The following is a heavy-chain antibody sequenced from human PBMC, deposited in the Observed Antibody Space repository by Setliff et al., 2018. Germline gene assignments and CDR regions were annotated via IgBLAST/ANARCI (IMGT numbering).Heavy chain of an antibody. J-gene: IGHJ3*01. Sequence: LPETLSLTCSVSGGSISSYSWGWIRQPPGKGLEWIGFFYYDGRTNYNPSLKSRVTISEDTSKNQFSLKVTSVTAADTAMYYCAREVGIGGYYGRSSHYSFDLWGQGKMVTVSS. CDR1: GGSISSYS. V-gene: IGHV4-59*01. CDR3: AREVGIGGYYGRSSHYSFDL. CDR2: FYYDGRT. D-gene: IGHD3-22*01.